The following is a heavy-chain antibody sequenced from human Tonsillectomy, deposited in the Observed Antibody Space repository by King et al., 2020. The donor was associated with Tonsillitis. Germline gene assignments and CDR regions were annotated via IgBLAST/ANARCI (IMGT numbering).Heavy chain of an antibody. V-gene: IGHV4-61*02. J-gene: IGHJ6*03. CDR3: ARSTSSWRQYYYYFYYMDV. CDR2: VYLSGSA. Sequence: QLQESGPGLVKPSQTLSLMCSVSDDSISSASYSWSWIRQPAGKGLEWTGRVYLSGSANYNPSLKSRVTMSVDTSKNQFSLILNSVTAADTAVYYCARSTSSWRQYYYYFYYMDVWGKGTTVTVSS. CDR1: DDSISSASYS. D-gene: IGHD2-2*01.